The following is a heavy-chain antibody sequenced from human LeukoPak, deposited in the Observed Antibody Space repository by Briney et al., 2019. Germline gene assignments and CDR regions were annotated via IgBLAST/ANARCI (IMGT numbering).Heavy chain of an antibody. D-gene: IGHD1-26*01. CDR3: AKAPVGATFFDY. CDR2: ISGSGGST. V-gene: IGHV3-23*01. J-gene: IGHJ4*02. CDR1: GFTFSSYA. Sequence: GGSLRLSCAASGFTFSSYAMSWVLQAPGKGLEWVSAISGSGGSTYYADSVKGRFTISRDNSKNTLYLQMNSLRAEDTAVYYCAKAPVGATFFDYWGQGTLVTVSS.